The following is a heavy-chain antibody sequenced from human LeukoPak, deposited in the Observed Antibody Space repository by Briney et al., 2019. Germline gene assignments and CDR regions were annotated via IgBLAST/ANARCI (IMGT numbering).Heavy chain of an antibody. CDR1: GYTFTSYG. J-gene: IGHJ3*02. Sequence: ASVKVSCKASGYTFTSYGISWVRQAPGQGLEWMGWISAYNGNTNYAQKLQGRVTMTTDTSTSTAYMELRSLRSDDTAVYYCARVRTSYDSSGYYFDAFDIWGQGTMVTVSS. CDR2: ISAYNGNT. D-gene: IGHD3-22*01. V-gene: IGHV1-18*01. CDR3: ARVRTSYDSSGYYFDAFDI.